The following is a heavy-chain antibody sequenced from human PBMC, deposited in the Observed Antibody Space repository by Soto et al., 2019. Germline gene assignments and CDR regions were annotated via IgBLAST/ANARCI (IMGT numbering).Heavy chain of an antibody. J-gene: IGHJ6*03. V-gene: IGHV4-34*01. CDR2: INYSGST. Sequence: QVQLQQWGAGLLKPSETLSLTCAVYGGSFSGYYWSWIRQPPGKGLEWIGEINYSGSTNYNPSLKSRVTISVDTSKNQFSLKLSSVTAADTAVYYCARPRQRAAARNMDVWGKGTTVTVSS. CDR1: GGSFSGYY. CDR3: ARPRQRAAARNMDV. D-gene: IGHD2-2*01.